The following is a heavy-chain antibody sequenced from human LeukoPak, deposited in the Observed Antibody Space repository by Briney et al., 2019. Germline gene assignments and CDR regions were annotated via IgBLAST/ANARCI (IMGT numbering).Heavy chain of an antibody. J-gene: IGHJ3*02. CDR3: ARETGRAAAMAPLAFDI. CDR1: GFTFSSYA. V-gene: IGHV3-30-3*01. CDR2: ISYDGSNR. Sequence: GGSLRLSCAASGFTFSSYAMHWVRQAPGKGLEWVAVISYDGSNRYYADSVKGRFTISRDNSKNTLYLQMNSLRAEDTAVYYCARETGRAAAMAPLAFDIWGQGTMVTVSS. D-gene: IGHD2-2*01.